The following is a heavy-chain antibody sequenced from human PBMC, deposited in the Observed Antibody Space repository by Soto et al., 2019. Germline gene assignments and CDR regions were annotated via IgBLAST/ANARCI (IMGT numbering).Heavy chain of an antibody. CDR3: ARVGHCSSTSCSPFDY. V-gene: IGHV1-69*02. D-gene: IGHD2-2*01. Sequence: QVQLVQSGAEVKKPGSSVKVSCKASGGTFSSYTISWVRQAPGQGLEWMGRIIPILGIANYAQKFQGRVTITEDKSTSTAYMELSSLSSEDTAVYYCARVGHCSSTSCSPFDYWGQGTLVTVSS. J-gene: IGHJ4*02. CDR2: IIPILGIA. CDR1: GGTFSSYT.